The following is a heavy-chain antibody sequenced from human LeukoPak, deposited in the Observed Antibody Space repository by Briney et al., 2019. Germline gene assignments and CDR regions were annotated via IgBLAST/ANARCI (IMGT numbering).Heavy chain of an antibody. Sequence: QPGGSLRLSCAASGFTFSSYAMIWVRQAPGKGLDWVSGISGSGGSTYYADSVKGRFTISRDNSQNTLYLKMNSLRAEDTAVYYCAKPKYYDSSAFKAYYFDYWGQGALVTVSS. CDR3: AKPKYYDSSAFKAYYFDY. CDR1: GFTFSSYA. V-gene: IGHV3-23*01. D-gene: IGHD3-22*01. CDR2: ISGSGGST. J-gene: IGHJ4*02.